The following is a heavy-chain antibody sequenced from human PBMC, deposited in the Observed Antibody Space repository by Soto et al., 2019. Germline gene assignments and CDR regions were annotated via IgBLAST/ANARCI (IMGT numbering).Heavy chain of an antibody. Sequence: PSETLSLTCTVSGGSISSGDYYWSWIRQPPGKGLEWIGDIYHSGSTYYNPSLKSRVTISVDKSKNQFSLKLSSVTAADTAVYYCAREIAHYSSISTTPNYYMDVWGKGTTVTVSS. J-gene: IGHJ6*03. CDR3: AREIAHYSSISTTPNYYMDV. CDR2: IYHSGST. D-gene: IGHD6-13*01. V-gene: IGHV4-30-2*01. CDR1: GGSISSGDYY.